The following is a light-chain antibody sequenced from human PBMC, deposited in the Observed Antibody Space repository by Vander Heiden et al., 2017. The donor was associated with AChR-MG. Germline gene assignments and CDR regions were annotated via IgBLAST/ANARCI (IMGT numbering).Light chain of an antibody. Sequence: DIVMTQSPDSLAVALGEGATSSCKSSQNILYSPKNRNHLAWHQQKPGQPPRLLMYWAVTRESGGPDRFSGSGSETDFTLTISSLEAEDVAVYYCQQYFSTPSTFGQGTKVEIK. CDR1: QNILYSPKNRNH. CDR3: QQYFSTPST. V-gene: IGKV4-1*01. CDR2: WAV. J-gene: IGKJ1*01.